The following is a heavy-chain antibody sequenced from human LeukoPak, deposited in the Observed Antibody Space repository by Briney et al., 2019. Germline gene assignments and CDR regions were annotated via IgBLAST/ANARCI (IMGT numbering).Heavy chain of an antibody. Sequence: KPGGSLRLSCAASGFTFSSYSMNWVRQAPGKGLEWVSSITRSNYIYYADSVKGRFTISRDNAKNSLYLQMNSLRAEDSAVYYCASRRGSNRPFDYWGQGTLVTVSS. J-gene: IGHJ4*02. D-gene: IGHD1-26*01. CDR1: GFTFSSYS. CDR3: ASRRGSNRPFDY. V-gene: IGHV3-21*06. CDR2: ITRSNYI.